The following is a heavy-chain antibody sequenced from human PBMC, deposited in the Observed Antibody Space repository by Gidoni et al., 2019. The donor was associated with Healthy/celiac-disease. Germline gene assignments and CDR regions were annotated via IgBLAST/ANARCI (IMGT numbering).Heavy chain of an antibody. CDR1: GFTFSSYG. Sequence: QVQLVESGGGVVQPGRSLRLSCAASGFTFSSYGMHWVRQAPGKGLEWVAVRSYDGSNKYYADSVKGRFTISRDNSKNTLYLQMNSLRAEDTAVYYCAKSHYYGSGSLDYWGQGTLVTVSS. CDR2: RSYDGSNK. CDR3: AKSHYYGSGSLDY. J-gene: IGHJ4*02. D-gene: IGHD3-10*01. V-gene: IGHV3-30*18.